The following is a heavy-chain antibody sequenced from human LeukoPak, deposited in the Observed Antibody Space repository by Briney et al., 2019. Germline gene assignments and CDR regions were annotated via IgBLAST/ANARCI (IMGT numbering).Heavy chain of an antibody. CDR2: IYYSGST. J-gene: IGHJ4*02. Sequence: PSQTLSLTCTVSGGSISSGGYYWSWIRQPPGKGLEWIGYIYYSGSTDYNPSLKSRVTISVDTSKNQFSLKLSSVTAADTAVYYCARIVRYYYDRSDYWGQGTLVTVSS. CDR1: GGSISSGGYY. V-gene: IGHV4-61*08. D-gene: IGHD3-22*01. CDR3: ARIVRYYYDRSDY.